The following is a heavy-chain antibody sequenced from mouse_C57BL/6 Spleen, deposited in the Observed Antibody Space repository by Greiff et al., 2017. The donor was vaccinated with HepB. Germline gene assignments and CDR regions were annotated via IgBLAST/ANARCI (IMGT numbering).Heavy chain of an antibody. CDR1: GFTFSDYG. V-gene: IGHV5-17*01. CDR2: ISSGSSTI. J-gene: IGHJ4*01. D-gene: IGHD1-1*01. CDR3: ARPSFITTVVATDYAMDY. Sequence: DVKLVESGGGLVKPGGSLKLSCAASGFTFSDYGMHWVRQAPEKGLEWVAYISSGSSTIYYADTVKGRFTISRDNAKNTLFLQMTSLRSEDTAMYYCARPSFITTVVATDYAMDYWGQGTSVTVSS.